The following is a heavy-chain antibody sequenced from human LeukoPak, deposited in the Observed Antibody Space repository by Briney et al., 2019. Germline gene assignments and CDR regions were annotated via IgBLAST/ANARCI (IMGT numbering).Heavy chain of an antibody. V-gene: IGHV3-30-3*02. CDR2: ISYDGSNK. CDR3: AKTYRVVGANHFDY. CDR1: GFTFSSYA. D-gene: IGHD1-26*01. J-gene: IGHJ4*02. Sequence: GGSLRLSCAASGFTFSSYAMHWVRQAPGKGLEWVAVISYDGSNKYYADSVKGRFTISRDNSKNTLYLQMNSLRAEDTAVYYCAKTYRVVGANHFDYWGQGTLVTVSS.